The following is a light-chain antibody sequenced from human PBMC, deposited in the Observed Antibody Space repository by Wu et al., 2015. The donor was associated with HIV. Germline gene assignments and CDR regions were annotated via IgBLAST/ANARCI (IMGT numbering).Light chain of an antibody. J-gene: IGKJ1*01. V-gene: IGKV1D-12*01. CDR3: QQANNFPRT. Sequence: DIQMTQSPSSVSASVGDRVTITCRASQGIDRWLTWYQQIPGKAPKVLIYAASNLQSGVPSRFSGSGSGTDFTLTISSLQPEDSATYYCQQANNFPRTFGQGTKVEIK. CDR1: QGIDRW. CDR2: AAS.